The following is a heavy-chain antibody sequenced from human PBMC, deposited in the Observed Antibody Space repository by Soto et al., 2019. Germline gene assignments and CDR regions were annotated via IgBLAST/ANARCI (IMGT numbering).Heavy chain of an antibody. CDR2: TYYRSKWYN. Sequence: SXCRNSGAWYQKKQSPSRGLEWLGRTYYRSKWYNDYAVSVKSRITINPDTSKNQFSLQLNSVTPEDTAVYYCARDLQRVNDYWGQGTLVTVSS. D-gene: IGHD3-22*01. V-gene: IGHV6-1*01. CDR1: SXCRNSGA. J-gene: IGHJ4*02. CDR3: ARDLQRVNDY.